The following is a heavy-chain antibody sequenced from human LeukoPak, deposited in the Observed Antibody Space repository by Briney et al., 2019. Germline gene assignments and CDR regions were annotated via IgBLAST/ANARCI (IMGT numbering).Heavy chain of an antibody. D-gene: IGHD3-10*02. CDR3: AELGITMIGGV. CDR2: ISGSGGST. Sequence: HPGGSLRLSCAASGFTFSSYGMSWVRQAPGKGLEWVSGISGSGGSTYYADSVKGRFTISRDNSKNTLYLQMNSLRAEDTAVYYCAELGITMIGGVWGKGTTVTISS. CDR1: GFTFSSYG. J-gene: IGHJ6*04. V-gene: IGHV3-23*01.